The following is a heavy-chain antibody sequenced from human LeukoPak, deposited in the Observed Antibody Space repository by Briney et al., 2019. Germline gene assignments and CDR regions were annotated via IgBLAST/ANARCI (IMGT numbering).Heavy chain of an antibody. V-gene: IGHV3-23*01. CDR3: AKSAVALTQVAHDY. CDR1: GFTVSSYA. D-gene: IGHD2-15*01. J-gene: IGHJ4*02. CDR2: ISGSGGST. Sequence: RGCLRLSCAASGFTVSSYAMSWVPQAPGKGLEWVSAISGSGGSTYYADSVKGRYTISKDNSKNTLYLQMNSLRAEDTAVYYCAKSAVALTQVAHDYWGQGTLVTV.